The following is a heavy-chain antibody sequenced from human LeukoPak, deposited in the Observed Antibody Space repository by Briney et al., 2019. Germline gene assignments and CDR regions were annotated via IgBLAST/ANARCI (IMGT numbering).Heavy chain of an antibody. CDR3: ARGSIYHDSSGYSDY. D-gene: IGHD3-22*01. CDR2: ISSSGSTI. Sequence: PGGSLRLSCAASGFTFSSYEMNWVRQAPGKGLEWVSYISSSGSTIYYADSVKGRFTISRDNAKNSLYLQMNSLRAEDTAVYYCARGSIYHDSSGYSDYWGQGTLVTVSS. CDR1: GFTFSSYE. V-gene: IGHV3-48*03. J-gene: IGHJ4*02.